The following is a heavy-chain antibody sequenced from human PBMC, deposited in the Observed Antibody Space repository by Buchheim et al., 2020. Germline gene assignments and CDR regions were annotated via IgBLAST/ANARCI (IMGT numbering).Heavy chain of an antibody. CDR2: ISGSGGST. CDR3: AKAGPGDFWSGYSPDYYYYGMDV. J-gene: IGHJ6*02. V-gene: IGHV3-23*01. CDR1: GFTFSSYA. Sequence: EVQLLESGGGLVQPGGSLRLSCAASGFTFSSYAMSWVRQAPGKGLEWVSAISGSGGSTYYADSVKGRFTISRDNSKNTLYLQMNSLRAEDTAVYYCAKAGPGDFWSGYSPDYYYYGMDVWGQGTT. D-gene: IGHD3-3*01.